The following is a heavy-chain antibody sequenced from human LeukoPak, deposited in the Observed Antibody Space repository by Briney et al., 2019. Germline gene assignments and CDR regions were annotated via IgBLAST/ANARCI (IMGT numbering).Heavy chain of an antibody. D-gene: IGHD3-3*01. Sequence: ASVKVSCKASGYTFTGYYMHWVRQAPGQGLEWMGWINPNSGGTNYAQKFQGRVTMTRDTSISTAYMELSRLRSDDTAVYYCARGGLRFLEWQPADAFDIWGQGTMVTVSS. CDR3: ARGGLRFLEWQPADAFDI. V-gene: IGHV1-2*02. CDR1: GYTFTGYY. CDR2: INPNSGGT. J-gene: IGHJ3*02.